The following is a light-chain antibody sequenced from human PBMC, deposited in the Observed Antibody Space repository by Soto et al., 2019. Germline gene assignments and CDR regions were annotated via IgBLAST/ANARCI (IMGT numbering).Light chain of an antibody. CDR3: QQYGSSGT. J-gene: IGKJ1*01. CDR2: GAS. CDR1: QSVSNNY. V-gene: IGKV3-20*01. Sequence: EIVLTQSPGTLSLSPGERATLSCRASQSVSNNYLAWYQQKPGQAPRLLIYGASNRATGIPDRFSGSGSGTDFTLTISRLETEDFAVYYCQQYGSSGTFGQGTKLEIK.